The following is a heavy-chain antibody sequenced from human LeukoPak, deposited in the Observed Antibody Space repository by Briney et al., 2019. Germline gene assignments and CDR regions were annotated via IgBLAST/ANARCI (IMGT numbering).Heavy chain of an antibody. CDR3: ARGDYYDSSGYYYRHFDY. V-gene: IGHV4-34*01. CDR2: ISHSGST. Sequence: SSETLSLTCAVYGGSFSGYYWSWIRQPPGKALEWIGEISHSGSTNYNPSLKSRVTISIDTYKNQFSLKLSSVTAADTAVYYCARGDYYDSSGYYYRHFDYWGQGTLVTVSS. CDR1: GGSFSGYY. J-gene: IGHJ4*02. D-gene: IGHD3-22*01.